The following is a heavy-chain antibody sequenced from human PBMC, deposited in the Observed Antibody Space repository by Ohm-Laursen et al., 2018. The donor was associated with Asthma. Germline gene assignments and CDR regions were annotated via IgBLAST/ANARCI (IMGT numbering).Heavy chain of an antibody. V-gene: IGHV3-53*01. CDR1: GFTVTGNY. J-gene: IGHJ6*02. D-gene: IGHD1-26*01. CDR3: ARAQVGAMRGLDV. Sequence: SLRLSCAASGFTVTGNYMTWVRQAPGKGLEWVSVLFSTGHTFYADSVMGRFIISRGQSQNRLYLQMNSLRAEDTAVYYCARAQVGAMRGLDVWGQGTTVTVSS. CDR2: LFSTGHT.